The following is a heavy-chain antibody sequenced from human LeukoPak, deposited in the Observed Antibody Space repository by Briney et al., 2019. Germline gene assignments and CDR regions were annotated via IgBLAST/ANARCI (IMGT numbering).Heavy chain of an antibody. J-gene: IGHJ5*02. CDR2: FDPEDGET. CDR1: GYTLTELS. D-gene: IGHD3-16*01. V-gene: IGHV1-24*01. CDR3: ATDSSRLDWLDP. Sequence: GASVKVSCKVSGYTLTELSMHWVRQAPGKGLEWMGSFDPEDGETIYAQKFQGRVTMTEDTSTDTAYMELSSMRSEDTAVYYCATDSSRLDWLDPWGQGTLVTVSS.